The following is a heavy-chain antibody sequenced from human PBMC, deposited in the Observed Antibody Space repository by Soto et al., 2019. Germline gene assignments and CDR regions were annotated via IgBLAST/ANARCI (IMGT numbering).Heavy chain of an antibody. CDR1: GYVFTSYG. CDR2: ISAENGNT. Sequence: VHLVQSGAEVKKPGASVKVSCKASGYVFTSYGFNWVRQAPGQGLEWVGWISAENGNTNYAQKVQGRVTMTTDTSTTTAYMELRSLRSDDTAVYYCARTHCSGTNCYSLVDYWGQGTLVTVSS. D-gene: IGHD2-2*02. J-gene: IGHJ4*02. V-gene: IGHV1-18*04. CDR3: ARTHCSGTNCYSLVDY.